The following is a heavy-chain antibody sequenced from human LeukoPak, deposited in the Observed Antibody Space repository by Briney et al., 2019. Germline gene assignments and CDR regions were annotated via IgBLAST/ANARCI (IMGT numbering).Heavy chain of an antibody. D-gene: IGHD6-13*01. CDR3: AKSLLAGTFDY. J-gene: IGHJ4*02. V-gene: IGHV3-30*18. Sequence: PGRSLRLSCAASGFTFSSYGMHWVRQAPGKGLEWVAVISYDGSNKYYADSVKGRFTISRDNSKNTLYLQMNSLRAEDTAVYYCAKSLLAGTFDYWGQGTLVTVSS. CDR2: ISYDGSNK. CDR1: GFTFSSYG.